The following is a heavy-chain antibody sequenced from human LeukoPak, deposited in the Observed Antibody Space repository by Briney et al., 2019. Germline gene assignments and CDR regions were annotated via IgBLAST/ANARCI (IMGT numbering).Heavy chain of an antibody. D-gene: IGHD5-18*01. CDR2: IRYSGST. Sequence: SETLSLTCTVSRGSISSEFWSWIRQPPGKGLEWIGYIRYSGSTSYNPSLRSRVTISIDTSKNQFSLRLSSVTAADSAVYYCARTSRGTFTYGYVDYWGQGTLVTVSS. CDR1: RGSISSEF. J-gene: IGHJ4*02. CDR3: ARTSRGTFTYGYVDY. V-gene: IGHV4-59*01.